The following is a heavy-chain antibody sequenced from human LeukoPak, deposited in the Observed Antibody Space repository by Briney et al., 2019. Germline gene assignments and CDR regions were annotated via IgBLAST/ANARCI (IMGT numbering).Heavy chain of an antibody. V-gene: IGHV3-53*01. Sequence: HPGGSLRLSCAASGFTVSSNYMSWVRQAPGKGLEWVSVIYSGGSTYYADSVKGRFTISRDNSKNTLYLQMNSLRAEDTAVYYCARVADSIRGSRPIDPFDYWGQGTLVTVSS. D-gene: IGHD2-2*02. J-gene: IGHJ4*02. CDR2: IYSGGST. CDR3: ARVADSIRGSRPIDPFDY. CDR1: GFTVSSNY.